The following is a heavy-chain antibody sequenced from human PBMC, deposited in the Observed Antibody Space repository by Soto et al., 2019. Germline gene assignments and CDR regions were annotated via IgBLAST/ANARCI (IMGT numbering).Heavy chain of an antibody. CDR1: GGSISSYY. CDR3: ARGYYYVSGRYFPFDI. J-gene: IGHJ3*02. CDR2: IYYSGST. V-gene: IGHV4-59*01. Sequence: QVQLQESGPGLVKPSETLSLTCTVSGGSISSYYWSWIRQPPGKGLEWIGYIYYSGSTNYNPSLRRRVTIAVGTSKNQFPLKLSSVTAADTAVYYCARGYYYVSGRYFPFDIWGQGTMVTVSS. D-gene: IGHD3-10*01.